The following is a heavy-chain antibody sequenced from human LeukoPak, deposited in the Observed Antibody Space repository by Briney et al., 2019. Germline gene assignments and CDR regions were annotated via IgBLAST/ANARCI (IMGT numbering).Heavy chain of an antibody. CDR1: GYPFTSYD. Sequence: GASVKVSCKASGYPFTSYDLNWVRQAPGQRLERMGCMNVKSGTADYAPKFQGRVSMTRNTSISTAYMELSSLRPEDTAVYYCARLPGYFGASWGQGTLVTVSS. CDR3: ARLPGYFGAS. CDR2: MNVKSGTA. D-gene: IGHD4/OR15-4a*01. V-gene: IGHV1-8*01. J-gene: IGHJ5*02.